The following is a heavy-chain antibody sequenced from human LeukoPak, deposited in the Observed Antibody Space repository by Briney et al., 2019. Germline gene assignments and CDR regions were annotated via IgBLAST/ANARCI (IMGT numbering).Heavy chain of an antibody. CDR1: GASIGIRSYY. J-gene: IGHJ3*02. D-gene: IGHD2-15*01. Sequence: SETLSSTGMVPGASIGIRSYYWGWIRQPPGKGLGGIGSIYYSGSTYYNPSLKSRVTISVDTSKNQFSLKLSSVTAADTAVYYCARLHGIVVVEDAFDIWGQGTMVTVSS. V-gene: IGHV4-39*01. CDR2: IYYSGST. CDR3: ARLHGIVVVEDAFDI.